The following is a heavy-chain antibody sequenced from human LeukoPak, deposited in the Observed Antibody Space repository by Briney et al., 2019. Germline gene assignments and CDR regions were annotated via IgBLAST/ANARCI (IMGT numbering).Heavy chain of an antibody. CDR3: ATFGGVIHDY. CDR1: GGSISSSSYY. CDR2: IYYSGST. V-gene: IGHV4-39*01. D-gene: IGHD3-16*01. J-gene: IGHJ4*02. Sequence: PSETLSITCTVSGGSISSSSYYWGWIRQPPGKGLEWIGSIYYSGSTYYNPSLKSRVTISVDTSKNQFSLKLSSVTAADTAVYYCATFGGVIHDYWGQGTLVTVSS.